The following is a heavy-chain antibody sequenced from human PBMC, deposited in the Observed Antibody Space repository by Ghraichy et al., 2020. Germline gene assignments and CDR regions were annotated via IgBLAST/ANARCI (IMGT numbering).Heavy chain of an antibody. V-gene: IGHV3-23*01. CDR3: ARLTVAATGIDH. J-gene: IGHJ4*02. CDR1: GFTFSSFA. CDR2: IVTSGSLT. D-gene: IGHD6-19*01. Sequence: GGSLRLSCAASGFTFSSFAMSWVRQAPGKGLIWVSTIVTSGSLTYDSDSVKGRFTISSDNSKNTLFLQMNSLRADDTAVYYCARLTVAATGIDHWGQGTLVTVS.